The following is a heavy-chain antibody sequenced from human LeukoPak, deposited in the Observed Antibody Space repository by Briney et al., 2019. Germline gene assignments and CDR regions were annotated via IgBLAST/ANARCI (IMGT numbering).Heavy chain of an antibody. CDR1: GYSFISYW. CDR2: IYPGDSDT. D-gene: IGHD1-7*01. CDR3: ARRLPTELDDDAFDI. V-gene: IGHV5-51*01. J-gene: IGHJ3*02. Sequence: GESLKISCKGSGYSFISYWIGWVRQMPGKGLEWMGIIYPGDSDTRYSPSFQGQVTISADKSISTAYLQWSSLRASDTAMYFCARRLPTELDDDAFDIWGQGTMVTVSS.